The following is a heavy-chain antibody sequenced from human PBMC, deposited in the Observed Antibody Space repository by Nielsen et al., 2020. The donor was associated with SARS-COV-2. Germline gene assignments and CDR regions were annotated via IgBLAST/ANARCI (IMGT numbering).Heavy chain of an antibody. D-gene: IGHD6-13*01. Sequence: GGSLRLSCAASGLPFGGFAMHWVRQAPGKGLEWVAGITHDGSVTYYADSVKGRFTISRDNSKNTLYLQVDNLRPEDTAVFYCAREGPDSSSWRATLFWGHGTLVTVSS. CDR2: ITHDGSVT. V-gene: IGHV3-30*04. CDR3: AREGPDSSSWRATLF. CDR1: GLPFGGFA. J-gene: IGHJ1*01.